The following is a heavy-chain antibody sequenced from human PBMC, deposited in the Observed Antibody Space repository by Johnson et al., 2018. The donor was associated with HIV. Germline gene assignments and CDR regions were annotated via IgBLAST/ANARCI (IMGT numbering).Heavy chain of an antibody. CDR3: ARECGLRGLGCDAFDI. D-gene: IGHD3-10*01. Sequence: ELQLVESGGGLVQPGGSLKLSCAASGFTFSGSAMHWVRQAPGKGLEWVSGISWNSGSIGYADSVKGRFTISRDNAKNSLYLQMNSLRAEDTAVYYCARECGLRGLGCDAFDIWGQGTMVTVSS. J-gene: IGHJ3*02. V-gene: IGHV3-9*01. CDR2: ISWNSGSI. CDR1: GFTFSGSA.